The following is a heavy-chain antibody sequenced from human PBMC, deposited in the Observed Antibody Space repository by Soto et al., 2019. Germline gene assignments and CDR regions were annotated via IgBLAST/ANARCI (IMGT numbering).Heavy chain of an antibody. J-gene: IGHJ2*01. CDR2: IIPIFGTA. V-gene: IGHV1-69*12. CDR3: AREGRVQLTEYWYVDL. Sequence: QVQLVQSGAEVKKPGSSVKVSCKASGGTFSSYAISWVLQAPGQGLEWMGGIIPIFGTANYAQKFQGRVTITADESTSTAYMELSSLRSEYTAVYYCAREGRVQLTEYWYVDLSGRGTLVTVSS. CDR1: GGTFSSYA. D-gene: IGHD5-18*01.